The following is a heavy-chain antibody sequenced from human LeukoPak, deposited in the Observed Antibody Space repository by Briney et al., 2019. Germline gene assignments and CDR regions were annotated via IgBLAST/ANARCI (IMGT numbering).Heavy chain of an antibody. Sequence: SETLSLTCTVSGGSISSYYWSWIRQPPGKGLGWIGYIYYSGSTNYNPSLKSRVTISVDTSKNQFSLKLSSVTAADTAVYYCARKMSGYAFDIWGQGTMVTVSS. V-gene: IGHV4-59*01. J-gene: IGHJ3*02. CDR3: ARKMSGYAFDI. CDR1: GGSISSYY. D-gene: IGHD1-26*01. CDR2: IYYSGST.